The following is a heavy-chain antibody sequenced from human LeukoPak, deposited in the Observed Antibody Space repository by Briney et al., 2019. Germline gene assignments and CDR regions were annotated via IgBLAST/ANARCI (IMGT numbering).Heavy chain of an antibody. J-gene: IGHJ3*02. CDR2: IYYSGTT. D-gene: IGHD1-14*01. Sequence: PSETLSLTCTVSGGSISNYHWNWIRQPPGKGLEWIGYIYYSGTTNYNPSLKSRVTISVDTSKKQFSLKLRSVTAADTAVYYCARHEWGITNAFDIWGQGTMVTVSS. CDR1: GGSISNYH. V-gene: IGHV4-59*08. CDR3: ARHEWGITNAFDI.